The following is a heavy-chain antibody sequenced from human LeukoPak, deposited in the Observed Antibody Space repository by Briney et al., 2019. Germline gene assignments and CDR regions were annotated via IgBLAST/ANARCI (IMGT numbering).Heavy chain of an antibody. CDR1: GFTFSSYA. J-gene: IGHJ4*02. CDR3: ARKGDYDSSGYWTDY. V-gene: IGHV3-30-3*01. D-gene: IGHD3-22*01. CDR2: ISYDGSNK. Sequence: GGSLRLSCAASGFTFSSYAMHWVRRAPGKGLEWVAVISYDGSNKYYADSVKGRFTISRDNSKNTLYLQMNSLRAEDTAVYYCARKGDYDSSGYWTDYWGQGTLATVSS.